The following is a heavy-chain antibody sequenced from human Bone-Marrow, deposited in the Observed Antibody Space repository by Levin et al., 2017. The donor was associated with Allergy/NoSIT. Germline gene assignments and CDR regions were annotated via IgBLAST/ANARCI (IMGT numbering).Heavy chain of an antibody. J-gene: IGHJ6*02. CDR1: GYTFTSYD. CDR3: ARSMVRGVIIISRTPPGDRKGRRPYYYYYYGMDV. V-gene: IGHV1-8*01. CDR2: MNPNSGNT. D-gene: IGHD3-10*01. Sequence: ASVKVSCKASGYTFTSYDINWVRQATGQGLEWMGWMNPNSGNTGYAQKFQGRVTMTRNTSISTAYMELSSLRSEDTAVYYCARSMVRGVIIISRTPPGDRKGRRPYYYYYYGMDVWGQGTTVTVSS.